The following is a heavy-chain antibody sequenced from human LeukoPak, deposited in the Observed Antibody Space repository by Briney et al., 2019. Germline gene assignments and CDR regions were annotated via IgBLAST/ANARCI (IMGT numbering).Heavy chain of an antibody. V-gene: IGHV4-59*05. CDR1: GFTFSSYG. D-gene: IGHD3-10*01. CDR2: IYYSGST. CDR3: ASGSYYMQDY. J-gene: IGHJ4*02. Sequence: GSLRLSCAASGFTFSSYGMNWVRQAPGKGLEWIGSIYYSGSTYYNPSLKSRVTISVNTSKNQFSLKLSSVTAADTAVYYCASGSYYMQDYWGQGTLVTVSS.